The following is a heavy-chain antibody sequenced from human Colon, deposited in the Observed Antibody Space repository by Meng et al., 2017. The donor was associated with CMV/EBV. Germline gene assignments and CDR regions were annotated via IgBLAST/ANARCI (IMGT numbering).Heavy chain of an antibody. CDR1: GFIIHDHA. V-gene: IGHV3-9*01. J-gene: IGHJ4*02. CDR3: AKDRSISQLFYDFDS. Sequence: SLKISCAASGFIIHDHAMHWVRQAPGKGLEWVSGISWNSDTIGYVDSVKGRFTISRDNAKNSLSLEMNGLRPEDTGLYYCAKDRSISQLFYDFDSWGQGSLVTVSS. D-gene: IGHD2/OR15-2a*01. CDR2: ISWNSDTI.